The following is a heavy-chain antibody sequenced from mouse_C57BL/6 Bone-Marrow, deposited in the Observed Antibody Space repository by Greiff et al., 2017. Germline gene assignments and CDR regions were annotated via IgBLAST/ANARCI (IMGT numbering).Heavy chain of an antibody. CDR2: INPYNGGT. CDR1: GYTFTDYY. Sequence: VQLQQSGPVLVKPGASVKMSCKASGYTFTDYYMNWVKQSHGKSLEWIGVINPYNGGTSYNQKFKGKATLTVDKSSSTAYMELNSLTSEDSAVYYCARRGLGAYYSMDYWGQGTSVTVSS. J-gene: IGHJ4*01. CDR3: ARRGLGAYYSMDY. D-gene: IGHD4-1*01. V-gene: IGHV1-19*01.